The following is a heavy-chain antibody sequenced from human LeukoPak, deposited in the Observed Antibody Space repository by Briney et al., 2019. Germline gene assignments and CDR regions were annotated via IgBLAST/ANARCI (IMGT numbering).Heavy chain of an antibody. J-gene: IGHJ5*02. CDR2: ISAYNGNT. D-gene: IGHD3-10*01. V-gene: IGHV1-18*01. CDR1: GYTFTSYG. CDR3: ARAVLLWFGELSARGNWFDP. Sequence: ASVKVSCKASGYTFTSYGISWVRQAPGQGLEWMGWISAYNGNTNYAQKLQGRVTMTTDTSTSTAYMELRSLRSDDTAVYYCARAVLLWFGELSARGNWFDPWGQGTLVTSPQ.